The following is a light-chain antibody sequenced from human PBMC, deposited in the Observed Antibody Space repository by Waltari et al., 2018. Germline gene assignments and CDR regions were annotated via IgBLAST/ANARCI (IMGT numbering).Light chain of an antibody. V-gene: IGKV2-28*01. CDR1: QSLLHSNGYNY. J-gene: IGKJ4*01. CDR3: MQALQTPLT. CDR2: LGS. Sequence: DIVLTQSPLSLPVTPGEPASISCRSSQSLLHSNGYNYMDWYLQKPGQSQQVLIYLGSNRASGVPDRFSGSGSGTDFTLKISRVEAEDVGVYYCMQALQTPLTFGGGTKVEIK.